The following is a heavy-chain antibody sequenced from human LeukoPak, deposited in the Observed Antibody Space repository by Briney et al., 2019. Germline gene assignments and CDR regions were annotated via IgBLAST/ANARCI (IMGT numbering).Heavy chain of an antibody. Sequence: GGSLRLSCAASGFTFSTYNMNWVRQAPGKGLEWVSYISSSGSTKYYADSVKGRFTISRDNAKNSLYLQMNSLRVEDTAFYYCARDRGSGSYSYWYFDLWGRGTLVTVSS. CDR2: ISSSGSTK. J-gene: IGHJ2*01. CDR3: ARDRGSGSYSYWYFDL. V-gene: IGHV3-48*03. CDR1: GFTFSTYN. D-gene: IGHD3-10*01.